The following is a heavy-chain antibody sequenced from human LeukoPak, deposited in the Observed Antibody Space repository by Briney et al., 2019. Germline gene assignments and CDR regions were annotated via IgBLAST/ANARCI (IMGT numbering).Heavy chain of an antibody. J-gene: IGHJ4*02. D-gene: IGHD3-10*01. Sequence: SETLSLTCAVYGGSFSGYYWSWIRQPPGKGLEWIGEINHSGSTNYNPSLRSRLTISADTSKNLFSLKMGSVAAADTAVYYCARSSDYQGSKRALGHYWGQGTLVTVSS. CDR1: GGSFSGYY. CDR3: ARSSDYQGSKRALGHY. CDR2: INHSGST. V-gene: IGHV4-34*01.